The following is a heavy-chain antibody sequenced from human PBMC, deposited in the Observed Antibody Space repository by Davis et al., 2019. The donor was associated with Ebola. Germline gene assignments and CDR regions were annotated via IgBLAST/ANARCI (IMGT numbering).Heavy chain of an antibody. V-gene: IGHV1-3*01. CDR2: INAGNGNT. CDR1: GYTFTSYA. D-gene: IGHD6-13*01. Sequence: AASVKVSCKASGYTFTSYAMHWVRQAPGQRLEWMGWINAGNGNTKYSQKFQGRVTITRDTSASTAYMELSSLRSEDTAVYYCARGRSDSSSWSNWFDPWGQGTLVTVSS. J-gene: IGHJ5*02. CDR3: ARGRSDSSSWSNWFDP.